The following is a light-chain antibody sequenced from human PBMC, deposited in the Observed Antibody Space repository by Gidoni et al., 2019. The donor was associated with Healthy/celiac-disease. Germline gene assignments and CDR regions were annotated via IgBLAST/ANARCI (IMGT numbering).Light chain of an antibody. CDR2: GAS. CDR3: QQYGSSPPCS. V-gene: IGKV3-20*01. CDR1: QSVSSSY. J-gene: IGKJ2*04. Sequence: EIVLTQSPGTLSLSPGERATLSCRASQSVSSSYLAWYQQKPGQAPRLLIYGASSRATGIPDRLSGRGSGTDFSLTISRLEPEDFAVYYCQQYGSSPPCSFGQGTKLEIK.